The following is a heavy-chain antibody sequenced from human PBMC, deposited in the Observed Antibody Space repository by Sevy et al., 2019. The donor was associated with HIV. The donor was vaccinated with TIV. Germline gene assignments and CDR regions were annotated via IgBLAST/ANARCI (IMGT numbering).Heavy chain of an antibody. CDR2: INPNSGGT. CDR3: ARDYYGSGSYNWFDP. CDR1: GYTFTRYY. D-gene: IGHD3-10*01. J-gene: IGHJ5*02. Sequence: ASVKVSCKGSGYTFTRYYMHWVRQAPGQGLEWMGWINPNSGGTNYAQKFQGRVTMTRDTSISTAYMELSRLRSDDTAVYYCARDYYGSGSYNWFDPWGQGTLVTVSS. V-gene: IGHV1-2*02.